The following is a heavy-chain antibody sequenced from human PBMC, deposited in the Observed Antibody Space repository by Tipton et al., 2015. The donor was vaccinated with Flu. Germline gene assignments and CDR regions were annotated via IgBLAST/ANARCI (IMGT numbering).Heavy chain of an antibody. D-gene: IGHD6-13*01. CDR3: ARERAQQLVLDDAFDI. J-gene: IGHJ3*02. CDR2: IIPIFGTA. V-gene: IGHV1-69*01. CDR1: GGTFSSYA. Sequence: QSGAEVKKPGSSVKVSCKASGGTFSSYAISWVRQAPGQGLEWMGGIIPIFGTANYAQKFQGRVTITADESTSTAYMELSSLRSEDTAVYYCARERAQQLVLDDAFDIWGQGTMVTVSS.